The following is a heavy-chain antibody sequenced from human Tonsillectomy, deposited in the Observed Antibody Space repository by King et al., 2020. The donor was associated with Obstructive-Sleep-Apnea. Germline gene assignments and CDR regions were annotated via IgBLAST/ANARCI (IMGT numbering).Heavy chain of an antibody. CDR3: ARGRTYYNILTGYDY. Sequence: QVQLVQSGAEVKKPGSSVKVSCKASGGPFSSYAISWVRQAPGQGLEWMGGIIPILGTANYAQKFQGRVTITADGSTSTAYMELSSLRSEDTAIYYCARGRTYYNILTGYDYWGQGTLVTVSS. D-gene: IGHD3-9*01. CDR1: GGPFSSYA. CDR2: IIPILGTA. V-gene: IGHV1-69*01. J-gene: IGHJ4*02.